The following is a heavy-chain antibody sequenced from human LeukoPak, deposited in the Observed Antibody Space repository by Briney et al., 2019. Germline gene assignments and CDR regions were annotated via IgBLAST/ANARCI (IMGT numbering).Heavy chain of an antibody. J-gene: IGHJ4*02. CDR1: GYTFTSYY. Sequence: GASVKVSCKASGYTFTSYYMHWVRQAPGQGLEWMGWISAYNGNTNYAQKLQGRVTMTTDTSTSTAYMELRSLGSDDTAVYYCARDPKRHIVGAIDYWGQGTLVTVSS. D-gene: IGHD1-26*01. CDR2: ISAYNGNT. V-gene: IGHV1-18*04. CDR3: ARDPKRHIVGAIDY.